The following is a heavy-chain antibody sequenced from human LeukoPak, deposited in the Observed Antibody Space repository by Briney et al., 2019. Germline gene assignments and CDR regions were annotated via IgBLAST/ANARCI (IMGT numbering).Heavy chain of an antibody. CDR1: GGTFSSYA. CDR2: IIPIFGTA. J-gene: IGHJ5*02. V-gene: IGHV1-69*05. CDR3: AGGSGRFWSGYDSFDP. Sequence: GASVKVSCKASGGTFSSYAISWVRQAPGQGLEWMGGIIPIFGTANYAQKFQGRVTITTDESTSTAYMELSSLRSEDTAVYYCAGGSGRFWSGYDSFDPWGQGTLVTVSS. D-gene: IGHD3-3*01.